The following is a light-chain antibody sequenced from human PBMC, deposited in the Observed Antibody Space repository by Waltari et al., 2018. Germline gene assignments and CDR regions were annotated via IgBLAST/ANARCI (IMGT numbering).Light chain of an antibody. CDR2: RNS. Sequence: QAGLTQPPSVSKGLRQTATLTCTGNSNNVGLLGAAWLQQHQGHPPKLLSYRNSNRPSGISERFSASRSGNTASLTITGLQAEDEADYYCSTWDTSLNGWVFGGGTKLTVL. V-gene: IGLV10-54*04. J-gene: IGLJ3*02. CDR3: STWDTSLNGWV. CDR1: SNNVGLLG.